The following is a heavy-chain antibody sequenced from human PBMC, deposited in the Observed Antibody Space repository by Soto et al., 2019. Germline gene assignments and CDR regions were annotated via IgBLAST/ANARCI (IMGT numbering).Heavy chain of an antibody. CDR2: TYYRSKWYN. CDR3: ARWNVDFIAFDI. CDR1: WDSVSSNSAA. D-gene: IGHD1-1*01. Sequence: PLQTLSLTCSISWDSVSSNSAAWNWIRQSPSRGLEWLGRTYYRSKWYNDYAVSVKSRITINPDTSKNQFSLQLNSVTPEDTAVYYCARWNVDFIAFDIWGQGTMVTVSS. V-gene: IGHV6-1*01. J-gene: IGHJ3*02.